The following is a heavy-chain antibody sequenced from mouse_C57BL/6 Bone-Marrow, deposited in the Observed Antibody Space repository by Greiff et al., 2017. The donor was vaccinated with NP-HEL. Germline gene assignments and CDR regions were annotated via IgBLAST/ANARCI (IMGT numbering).Heavy chain of an antibody. Sequence: EVQLHQSGPELVKPGASVKISCKASGYTFTDYYMNWVKQSHGKSLEWIGDINPNNGGTSYNQKFKGKATLTVDKSSSTAYMELRSLTSEDSAVYYCARSRGGLDYWGQGTTLTVSS. J-gene: IGHJ2*01. CDR3: ARSRGGLDY. V-gene: IGHV1-26*01. CDR2: INPNNGGT. CDR1: GYTFTDYY.